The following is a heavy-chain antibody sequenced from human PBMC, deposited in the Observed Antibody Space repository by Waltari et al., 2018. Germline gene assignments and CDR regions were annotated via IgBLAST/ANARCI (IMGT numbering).Heavy chain of an antibody. J-gene: IGHJ4*02. CDR3: ARGGMAARRESFGY. D-gene: IGHD6-13*01. CDR1: GYTFTSYD. CDR2: MKPNSGNT. V-gene: IGHV1-8*03. Sequence: QVQLVQSGAEVKKPGASVKVSCKAFGYTFTSYDINWVRQATGQGLEWMGWMKPNSGNTGYAQKFQGRVTITRNTSISTAYMELSSLRSEDTAVYYCARGGMAARRESFGYWGQGTLVTVSS.